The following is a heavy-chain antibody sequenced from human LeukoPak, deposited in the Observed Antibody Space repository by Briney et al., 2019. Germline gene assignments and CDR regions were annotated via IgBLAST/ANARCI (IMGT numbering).Heavy chain of an antibody. CDR3: ARLLVVRGVNRWFDP. V-gene: IGHV5-51*01. CDR1: GYSFTSYC. CDR2: IYPGDSDT. D-gene: IGHD3-10*01. J-gene: IGHJ5*02. Sequence: GESLKISCKGSGYSFTSYCIGWVRQMPGKGLEWMGIIYPGDSDTRYSPSFQGQVTISADKSISTAYLQWSSLKASDTAMYYCARLLVVRGVNRWFDPWGQGTLVTVSS.